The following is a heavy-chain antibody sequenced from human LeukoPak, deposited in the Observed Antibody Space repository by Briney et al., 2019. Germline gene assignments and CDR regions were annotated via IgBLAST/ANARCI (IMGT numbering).Heavy chain of an antibody. CDR3: ARDYWWNYDY. Sequence: ASVKVSCKASGGTFSSYAISWVRQAPGQRLEWMGWINAGNGNTKYSQKFQGRVTITRDTSASTAYMELSSLRSEDTAVYYCARDYWWNYDYWGQGTLVTVSS. V-gene: IGHV1-3*01. J-gene: IGHJ4*02. CDR1: GGTFSSYA. D-gene: IGHD1-7*01. CDR2: INAGNGNT.